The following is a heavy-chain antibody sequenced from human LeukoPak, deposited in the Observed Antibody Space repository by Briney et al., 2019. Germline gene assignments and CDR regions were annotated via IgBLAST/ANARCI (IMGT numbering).Heavy chain of an antibody. D-gene: IGHD2-2*01. CDR3: ATTPGYCSSTTCYEYFQH. CDR2: INSDGSST. CDR1: GFTFSSYW. J-gene: IGHJ1*01. Sequence: GGSLRLSCAASGFTFSSYWMHWVRQAPGKGLVWVSRINSDGSSTSYADSVKGRFTISRDNAKNTLYLQINSLRAEDTAVYHCATTPGYCSSTTCYEYFQHWGQGTLVTVSS. V-gene: IGHV3-74*01.